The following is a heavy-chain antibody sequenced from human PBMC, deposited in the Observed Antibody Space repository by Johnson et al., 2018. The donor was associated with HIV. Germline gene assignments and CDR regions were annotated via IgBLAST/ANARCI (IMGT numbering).Heavy chain of an antibody. CDR2: IHYDGSNE. CDR3: AKDGGSSWSAFDI. J-gene: IGHJ3*02. D-gene: IGHD6-13*01. V-gene: IGHV3-30*02. CDR1: GFTFSSYG. Sequence: QVQLVESGGGVVQPGGSLRLSCAASGFTFSSYGMHWVRQAPGKGLEWVAFIHYDGSNEYYADSVKGRFTISSDNSKNTLYLQMNTLRVEDTAVYYCAKDGGSSWSAFDIWGQGTMVTVSS.